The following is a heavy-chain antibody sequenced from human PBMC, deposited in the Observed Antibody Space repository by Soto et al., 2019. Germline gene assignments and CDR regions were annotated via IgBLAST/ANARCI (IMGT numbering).Heavy chain of an antibody. CDR2: ISYDGSNK. CDR3: AKVGLSPYYDILTGYSPQAPI. Sequence: GGSLRLSCAASGFTFSSYGMHWVRQAPGKGLEWVAVISYDGSNKYYADSVKGRFTISRDNSKNTLYLQMNSLRAEDTAVYYCAKVGLSPYYDILTGYSPQAPIWGQGTMVTVSS. D-gene: IGHD3-9*01. J-gene: IGHJ3*02. V-gene: IGHV3-30*18. CDR1: GFTFSSYG.